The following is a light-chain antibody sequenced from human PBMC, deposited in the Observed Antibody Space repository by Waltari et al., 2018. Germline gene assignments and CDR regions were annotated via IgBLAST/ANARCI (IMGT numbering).Light chain of an antibody. J-gene: IGKJ1*01. CDR3: QQSYSTPRT. CDR1: QTISNY. V-gene: IGKV1-39*01. CDR2: AAS. Sequence: DIKMTQSPSSLSASVGDRVTITCRTSQTISNYLNWYQQKPGKAPDLLIYAASTLESGVPSRFSGSASGTDFTLTISSLQPEDFAIYYCQQSYSTPRTFGQGTKVEIK.